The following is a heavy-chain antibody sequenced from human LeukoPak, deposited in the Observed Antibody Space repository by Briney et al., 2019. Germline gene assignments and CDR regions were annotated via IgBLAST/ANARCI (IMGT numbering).Heavy chain of an antibody. CDR2: ISSNGGST. CDR1: GFTFSGYA. J-gene: IGHJ4*02. V-gene: IGHV3-64D*06. Sequence: GGSLRLSCSASGFTFSGYAMHWVRQAPGKGLEYVSAISSNGGSTYYADSVKGRFTISRDNSKNTLYLQMSSLRAEDTAVYYCVKDQAYYYDSSGCFDYWGQGTLVTVSS. CDR3: VKDQAYYYDSSGCFDY. D-gene: IGHD3-22*01.